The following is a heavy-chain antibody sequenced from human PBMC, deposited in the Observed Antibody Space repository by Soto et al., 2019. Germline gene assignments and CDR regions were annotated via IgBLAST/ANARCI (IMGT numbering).Heavy chain of an antibody. J-gene: IGHJ5*02. D-gene: IGHD3-22*01. CDR2: IYHSGST. Sequence: SETLSLTCAVSGGSISSGGYSWSWIRQPPGKGLEWIGYIYHSGSTYYNPSLKSRVTISVDRSKNQFSLKLSSVTAADTDVYYCARENSRWFDPWGQGTLVTVYS. V-gene: IGHV4-30-2*01. CDR3: ARENSRWFDP. CDR1: GGSISSGGYS.